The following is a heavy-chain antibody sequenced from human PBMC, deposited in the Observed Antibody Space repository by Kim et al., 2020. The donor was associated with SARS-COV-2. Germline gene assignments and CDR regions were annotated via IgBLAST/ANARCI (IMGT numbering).Heavy chain of an antibody. CDR2: ISSRSTYI. CDR3: ARDQVSMVRGVSYYGMDV. D-gene: IGHD3-10*01. CDR1: GFTFIIYS. Sequence: EGSLRLSCAASGFTFIIYSMNWVRQAPGKGLEWVSSISSRSTYIYYADSVKGRFTISRDNAKNSLYLQMNSLRAEDTAVYYCARDQVSMVRGVSYYGMDV. J-gene: IGHJ6*01. V-gene: IGHV3-21*01.